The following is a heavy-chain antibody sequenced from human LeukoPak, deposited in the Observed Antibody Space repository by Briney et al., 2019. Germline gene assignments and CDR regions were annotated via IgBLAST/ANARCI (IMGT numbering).Heavy chain of an antibody. CDR1: GFTFSSYW. CDR3: VREDIGKIAAAKSHFDY. D-gene: IGHD6-13*01. Sequence: GGSLRLSCAASGFTFSSYWMSWVRQAPGKALEWVANIRQDGIDKYYVDSVKGRFTISRDNAQNSLYLQMNSLRAEDTAVYYCVREDIGKIAAAKSHFDYWGQGTLVTVSS. V-gene: IGHV3-7*01. J-gene: IGHJ4*02. CDR2: IRQDGIDK.